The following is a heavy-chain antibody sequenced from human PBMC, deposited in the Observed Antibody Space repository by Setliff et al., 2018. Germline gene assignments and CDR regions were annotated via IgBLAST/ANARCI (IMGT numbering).Heavy chain of an antibody. CDR1: GFTFKTYA. CDR2: ILGSDGRT. Sequence: LSLSCAASGFTFKTYAMSWVRQAPGKGLEWVSSILGSDGRTYYADSVKGRFTISRDNSKSTLYLQMSSLRAEDTAVYYCAKDYQSDSGWDFDYWGQGTLVTVS. CDR3: AKDYQSDSGWDFDY. J-gene: IGHJ4*02. V-gene: IGHV3-23*01. D-gene: IGHD6-19*01.